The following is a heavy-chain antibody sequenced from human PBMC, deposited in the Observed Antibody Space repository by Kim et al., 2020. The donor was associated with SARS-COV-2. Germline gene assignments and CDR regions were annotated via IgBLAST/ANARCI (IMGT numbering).Heavy chain of an antibody. CDR3: ARRPLPGRDGYKPFDY. V-gene: IGHV4-39*01. Sequence: SETLSLTCTVSGGSISSSSYYWGWIRQPPGKGLEWIGSIYYSGSTYYNPSLKSRVTISVDTSKNQFSLKLSSVTAADTAVYYCARRPLPGRDGYKPFDYWGQGTLVTVSS. CDR1: GGSISSSSYY. CDR2: IYYSGST. J-gene: IGHJ4*02. D-gene: IGHD5-12*01.